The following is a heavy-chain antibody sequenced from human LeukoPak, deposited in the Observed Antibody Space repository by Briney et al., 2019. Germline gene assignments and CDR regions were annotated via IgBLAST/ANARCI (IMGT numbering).Heavy chain of an antibody. Sequence: PGGSLRLSCAASGFTFSSYAMSWGRQAPGTGLEWVSAMSGSGGSTYYADSVKGRFTISRDNSKNAQYLQMNSLRAEDTAVYYCASVMTTVTPFDYWGQGTLVTVSS. CDR3: ASVMTTVTPFDY. CDR2: MSGSGGST. D-gene: IGHD4-17*01. V-gene: IGHV3-23*01. J-gene: IGHJ4*02. CDR1: GFTFSSYA.